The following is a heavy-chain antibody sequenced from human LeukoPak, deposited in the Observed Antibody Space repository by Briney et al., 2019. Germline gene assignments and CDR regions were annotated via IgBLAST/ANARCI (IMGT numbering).Heavy chain of an antibody. D-gene: IGHD5-18*01. CDR3: ARDREIQLWFPYYFDC. J-gene: IGHJ4*02. Sequence: GGSLRLSCAASGFTFSSHGMSWVRQAPGKGLEWVSTISGSGDYTYYADSVKGRFTVSRDNSKNTLYLQMNSLRAEDTAVYYCARDREIQLWFPYYFDCWGQGTLVTVSS. V-gene: IGHV3-23*01. CDR1: GFTFSSHG. CDR2: ISGSGDYT.